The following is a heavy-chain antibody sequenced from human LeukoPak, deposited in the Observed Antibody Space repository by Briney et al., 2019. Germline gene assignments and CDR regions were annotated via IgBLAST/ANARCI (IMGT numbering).Heavy chain of an antibody. D-gene: IGHD5-18*01. Sequence: SVKVSCKASGGTFSSYAISWVRQAPGQGLEWMGGIIPIFGTANYAQKFQGRVTITADESTSTAYMELSSLRSEDTAVYYCASHTAMVFGAFDIWGQGTMVTVSS. CDR3: ASHTAMVFGAFDI. J-gene: IGHJ3*02. V-gene: IGHV1-69*13. CDR1: GGTFSSYA. CDR2: IIPIFGTA.